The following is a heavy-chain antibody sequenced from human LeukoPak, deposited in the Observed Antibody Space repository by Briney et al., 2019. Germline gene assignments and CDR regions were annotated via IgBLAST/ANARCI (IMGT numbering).Heavy chain of an antibody. CDR3: ASYVRRVFDY. D-gene: IGHD3-10*02. CDR2: ISSSSIYI. J-gene: IGHJ4*02. V-gene: IGHV3-21*01. CDR1: GFTFSSYS. Sequence: GGSVRLSCAASGFTFSSYSMNWVRQAPGKGLEWVSSISSSSIYIYYADSVKGRFTISRDNAKNSLYLQMNSLRAEDTAVYYCASYVRRVFDYWGQGTLVTVPS.